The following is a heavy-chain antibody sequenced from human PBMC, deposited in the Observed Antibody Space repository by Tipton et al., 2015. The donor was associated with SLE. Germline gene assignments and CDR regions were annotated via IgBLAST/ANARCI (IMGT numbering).Heavy chain of an antibody. CDR3: ARAIFGVVIDAFDI. Sequence: FTFSRDNSKNTLYLQMNSLRAEDTAVYYCARAIFGVVIDAFDIWGQGTMVTVSS. V-gene: IGHV3-30*07. J-gene: IGHJ3*02. D-gene: IGHD3-3*01.